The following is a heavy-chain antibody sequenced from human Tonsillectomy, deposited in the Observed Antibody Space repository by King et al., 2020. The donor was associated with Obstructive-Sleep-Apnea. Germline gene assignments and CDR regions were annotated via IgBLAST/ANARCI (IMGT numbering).Heavy chain of an antibody. Sequence: QLVQSGAEVKKPGESLRISCKGSGYIFTSNWINWVRQMPGKGLEWMGRIDPSDSYTDYSPSFQGHVTISADKSISTVYLQWSSLKAPDTAMYFCARRESGRGTYHFDYWGQGTLVTVSS. D-gene: IGHD1-1*01. CDR1: GYIFTSNW. CDR3: ARRESGRGTYHFDY. J-gene: IGHJ4*02. V-gene: IGHV5-10-1*01. CDR2: IDPSDSYT.